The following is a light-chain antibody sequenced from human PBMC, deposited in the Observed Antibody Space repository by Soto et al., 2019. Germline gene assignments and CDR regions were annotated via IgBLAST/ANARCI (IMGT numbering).Light chain of an antibody. CDR1: QSVSSNY. CDR2: GAS. V-gene: IGKV3-20*01. Sequence: EFVLTQSPATLSLSPGERATLSCRASQSVSSNYLAWYQQKPGQAPRLLIYGASSRATGIPDRFSGSGSGTDFTLTVSRLEPEDFAVYYCQQYGRSPWTFGQGTKVEIK. CDR3: QQYGRSPWT. J-gene: IGKJ1*01.